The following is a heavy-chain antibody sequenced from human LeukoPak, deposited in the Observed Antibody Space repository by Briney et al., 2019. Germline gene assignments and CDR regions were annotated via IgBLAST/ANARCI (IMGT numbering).Heavy chain of an antibody. J-gene: IGHJ4*02. CDR3: ARDGVRGYFDY. V-gene: IGHV3-21*04. D-gene: IGHD3-10*01. CDR2: ISSSSSYI. CDR1: GFTFSSYS. Sequence: PGGSLRLSCAASGFTFSSYSMSWVRQAPGKGLEWVSSISSSSSYIYYADSVKGRFTISRHNSKNTLYLQMNSLRAEDTAVYYCARDGVRGYFDYWGQGTLVTVSS.